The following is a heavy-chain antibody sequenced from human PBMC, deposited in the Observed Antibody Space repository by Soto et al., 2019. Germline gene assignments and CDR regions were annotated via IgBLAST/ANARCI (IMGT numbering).Heavy chain of an antibody. CDR1: GFTFSGSA. CDR3: TRHRDYDFWSGYFTDV. D-gene: IGHD3-3*01. J-gene: IGHJ6*04. Sequence: GGSLRLSCAASGFTFSGSAMHWVRQASGKGLEWVGRIRSKANSYETAYAASVKGRFTISRADSKNTAYLQMNSLKTEDTAVYYCTRHRDYDFWSGYFTDVWGKGTTVTVSS. CDR2: IRSKANSYET. V-gene: IGHV3-73*01.